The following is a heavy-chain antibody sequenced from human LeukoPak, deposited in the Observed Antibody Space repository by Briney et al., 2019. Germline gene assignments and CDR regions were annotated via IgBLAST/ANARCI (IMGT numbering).Heavy chain of an antibody. CDR1: GGSISSSSYY. J-gene: IGHJ4*02. CDR2: IYYSGST. Sequence: PSETLSLTCTVSGGSISSSSYYWGWIRQPPGKGLEWIGSIYYSGSTYYNPSLKSRVTISVDTSKNQFSLKLSSVTAADTAVYYCARHRYYYDSSGYFDYRGQGTLVTVSS. CDR3: ARHRYYYDSSGYFDY. V-gene: IGHV4-39*01. D-gene: IGHD3-22*01.